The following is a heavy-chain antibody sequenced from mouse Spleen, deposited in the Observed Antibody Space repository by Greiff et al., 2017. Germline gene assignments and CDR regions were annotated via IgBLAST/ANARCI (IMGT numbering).Heavy chain of an antibody. J-gene: IGHJ3*01. CDR3: ARNWGEVTPAWFAY. CDR2: IWSGGST. CDR1: GFSLTSYG. D-gene: IGHD2-1*01. Sequence: VKLKQSGPGLVQPSQSLSITCTVSGFSLTSYGVHWVRQSPGKGLEWLGVIWSGGSTDYNAAFISRLSISKDNSKSQVFFKMNSLQADDTAIYYCARNWGEVTPAWFAYWGQGTLVTVSA. V-gene: IGHV2-2*01.